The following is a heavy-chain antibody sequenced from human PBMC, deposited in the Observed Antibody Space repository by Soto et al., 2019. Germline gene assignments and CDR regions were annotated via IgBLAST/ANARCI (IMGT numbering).Heavy chain of an antibody. D-gene: IGHD3-3*01. CDR3: ARTPSYYDFWSGYPDMWFDP. Sequence: ASVKVSCKASGYTFTSYGISWVRQAPGQGLEWMGWISAYNGNTNYAQKLQGRVTMTTDTSTSTAYMELRSLRSDDTAVYYCARTPSYYDFWSGYPDMWFDPWGQGTLVTVSS. CDR2: ISAYNGNT. J-gene: IGHJ5*02. CDR1: GYTFTSYG. V-gene: IGHV1-18*01.